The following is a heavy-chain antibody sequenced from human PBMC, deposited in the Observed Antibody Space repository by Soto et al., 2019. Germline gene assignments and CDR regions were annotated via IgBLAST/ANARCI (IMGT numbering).Heavy chain of an antibody. CDR3: ATWGGGWYLY. CDR2: LNPNSGDT. Sequence: QVQLVQSGAEVKKPGASVKVSCKASGYTFSSYDINWVRQATGQGLEWMGWLNPNSGDTGYEQKFQGRVTLTRNTSINTAYIELSSLTSDDTAVYYCATWGGGWYLYWGQGTLVTVSS. J-gene: IGHJ4*02. V-gene: IGHV1-8*01. CDR1: GYTFSSYD. D-gene: IGHD6-19*01.